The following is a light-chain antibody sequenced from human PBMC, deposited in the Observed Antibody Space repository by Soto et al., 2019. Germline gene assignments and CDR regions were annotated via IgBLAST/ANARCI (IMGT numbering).Light chain of an antibody. J-gene: IGLJ1*01. CDR3: CSCTSISTFV. Sequence: QSLLTHPASVSVSPGHSITISCTGTSSDVGVNNYVSWYQRHPGKAPKLIIYEVNNRPSGVSNRFSGSKSGNTASLTISGLQAEDEADYFCCSCTSISTFVFGSGTKVTVL. V-gene: IGLV2-14*01. CDR2: EVN. CDR1: SSDVGVNNY.